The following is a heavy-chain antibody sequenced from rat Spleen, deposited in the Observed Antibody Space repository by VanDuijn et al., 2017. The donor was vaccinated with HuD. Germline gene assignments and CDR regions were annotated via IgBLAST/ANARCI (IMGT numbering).Heavy chain of an antibody. V-gene: IGHV5S23*01. J-gene: IGHJ4*01. D-gene: IGHD1-11*01. Sequence: EVQLVESGGGLVQPGRSLKLSCAASGFTFSNYDMAWVRQAPTKGLEWVASLSTGGGNTYYRDSVKGRFTISRDNAKNTRYLQMDSLRAEDKATYYCARHYGGYSEYVMDAWGHGASDTLSP. CDR3: ARHYGGYSEYVMDA. CDR2: LSTGGGNT. CDR1: GFTFSNYD.